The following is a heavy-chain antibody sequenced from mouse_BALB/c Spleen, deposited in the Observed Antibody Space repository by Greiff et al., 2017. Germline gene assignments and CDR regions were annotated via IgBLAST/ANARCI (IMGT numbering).Heavy chain of an antibody. CDR1: GFNIKDYY. CDR2: IDPENGNT. CDR3: ARSLLTVVRGAMDY. D-gene: IGHD1-1*01. J-gene: IGHJ4*01. V-gene: IGHV14-1*02. Sequence: EVQLKESGAELVRPGALVKLSCKASGFNIKDYYMHWVKQRPEQGLEWIGWIDPENGNTIYDPKFQGKASITADTSSNTAYLQLSSLTSEDTAVYYCARSLLTVVRGAMDYWGQGTSVTVSS.